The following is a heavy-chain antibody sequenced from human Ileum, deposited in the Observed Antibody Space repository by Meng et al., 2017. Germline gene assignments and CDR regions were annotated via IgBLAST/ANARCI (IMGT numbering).Heavy chain of an antibody. CDR2: IYQVGST. D-gene: IGHD2/OR15-2a*01. CDR1: GGSISSSAYS. CDR3: ASSTSGPELNY. Sequence: HLQLQESGSGLVTYSQTLSLTCTVSGGSISSSAYSWTWIRQPPGKGLEWIGYIYQVGSTNYNPSLKSRVTIFVDTSKNQFSLKLTSVTAADTAVYYCASSTSGPELNYWGQGTLVTVSS. V-gene: IGHV4-30-2*01. J-gene: IGHJ4*02.